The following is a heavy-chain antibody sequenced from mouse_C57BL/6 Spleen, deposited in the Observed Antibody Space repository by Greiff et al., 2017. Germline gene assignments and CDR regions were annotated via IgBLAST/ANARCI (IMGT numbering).Heavy chain of an antibody. CDR2: INPSNGGT. D-gene: IGHD2-4*01. J-gene: IGHJ3*01. CDR3: ARGTMIKAWFAY. Sequence: VQLQQSGTELVKPGASVKLSCKASGYTFTSYWMHWVKQRPGQGLEWIGNINPSNGGTNYNEKFKSKATLTVDKSSSTAYMQLSSLTSEDSAVYYCARGTMIKAWFAYWGQGTLVTVSA. CDR1: GYTFTSYW. V-gene: IGHV1-53*01.